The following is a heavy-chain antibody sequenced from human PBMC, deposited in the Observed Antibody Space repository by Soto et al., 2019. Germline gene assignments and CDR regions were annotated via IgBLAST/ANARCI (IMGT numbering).Heavy chain of an antibody. D-gene: IGHD3-3*01. CDR1: VFNFIRSW. Sequence: PGWSLRLSCESSVFNFIRSWMSWVRQAPGKGLEWVANMKEDGSEKYYADSVRGRFTISRDNAKNSVHLQMNSLRVEDTAVYYCARGFYTDYWGQGALVTVSS. CDR3: ARGFYTDY. CDR2: MKEDGSEK. V-gene: IGHV3-7*01. J-gene: IGHJ4*02.